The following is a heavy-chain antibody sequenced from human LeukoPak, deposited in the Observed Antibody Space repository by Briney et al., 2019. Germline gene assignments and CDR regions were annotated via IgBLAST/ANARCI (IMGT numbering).Heavy chain of an antibody. V-gene: IGHV3-7*01. CDR2: IKQDGSEK. CDR1: GFTFSSYW. CDR3: ARVDDSSGYSLDAFDI. J-gene: IGHJ3*02. Sequence: PGGSLRLSCAASGFTFSSYWMSWVRQAPGKGLEWVANIKQDGSEKYYVDSVKGRFTISRDNAKSSLFLQMNSLRAEDTAVYYCARVDDSSGYSLDAFDIWGQGTMVTVSS. D-gene: IGHD3-22*01.